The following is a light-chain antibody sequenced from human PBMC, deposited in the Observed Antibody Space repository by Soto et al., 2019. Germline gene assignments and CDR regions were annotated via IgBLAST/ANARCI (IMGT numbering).Light chain of an antibody. CDR3: QQRSNWPLFT. CDR2: DSS. Sequence: EIVLTQSPGPLSLSPGERATLSCMASQTVSSFLAWYQQKPGQAPRLLIHDSSDRATGIPARFSGNGSGTQFTLTLSSLQSEDFAVYYCQQRSNWPLFTFGPGTKVDIK. J-gene: IGKJ3*01. V-gene: IGKV3-11*01. CDR1: QTVSSF.